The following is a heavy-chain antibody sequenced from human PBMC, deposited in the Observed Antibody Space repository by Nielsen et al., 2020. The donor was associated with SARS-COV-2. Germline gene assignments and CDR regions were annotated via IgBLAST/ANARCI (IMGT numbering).Heavy chain of an antibody. V-gene: IGHV4-59*08. CDR1: GGSISSYY. J-gene: IGHJ6*02. CDR2: IYYSGST. CDR3: ARNNKGYCRGGSCYYYYGMDV. D-gene: IGHD2-15*01. Sequence: SETLSLTCTVSGGSISSYYWSWIRQPPGKGLEWIGYIYYSGSTNYNPSLKSRVTISVDTSKNQFSLKLSSVTAADTAVYYCARNNKGYCRGGSCYYYYGMDVWGQGTTVTVSS.